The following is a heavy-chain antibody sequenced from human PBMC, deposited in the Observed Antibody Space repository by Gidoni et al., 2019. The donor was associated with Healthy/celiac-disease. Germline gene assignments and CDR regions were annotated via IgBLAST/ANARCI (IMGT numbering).Heavy chain of an antibody. CDR3: ARSRVGATTVYFDY. CDR2: IDWDDDK. Sequence: LEWLARIDWDDDKYYSTSLKTRLTISKDTSNNQVVLTMTNMDPVDTATYYCARSRVGATTVYFDYWGQGTLVTVSS. J-gene: IGHJ4*02. V-gene: IGHV2-70*11. D-gene: IGHD1-26*01.